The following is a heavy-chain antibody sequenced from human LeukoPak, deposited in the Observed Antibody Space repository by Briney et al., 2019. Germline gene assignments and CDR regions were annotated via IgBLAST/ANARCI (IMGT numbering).Heavy chain of an antibody. CDR3: ARAPAGCGGTCSFDY. J-gene: IGHJ4*02. CDR1: GASMSNSF. V-gene: IGHV4-4*07. Sequence: SETLSLTCTVSGASMSNSFWSWLRQPAGKGLEWIGRIYSSGRTNYNPSLKSRVTLSIDTSDNQFSLKLTSVTAADTALYYCARAPAGCGGTCSFDYWGQGTLVTVSS. D-gene: IGHD2-15*01. CDR2: IYSSGRT.